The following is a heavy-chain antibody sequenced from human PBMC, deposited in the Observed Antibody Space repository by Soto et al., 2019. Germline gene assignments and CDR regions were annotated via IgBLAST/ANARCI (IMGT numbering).Heavy chain of an antibody. CDR3: ARNDDTDRGRYYFDY. D-gene: IGHD3-16*01. V-gene: IGHV5-51*01. Sequence: PGESLKISCKASGYSFNTYWIGWVRQRPAKGLEWIGMIYPGDLDTRYGPSFQGQVTISVNKSITTAYLQWSSLKASDTAMYYCARNDDTDRGRYYFDYWGQGALVTVSS. J-gene: IGHJ4*02. CDR1: GYSFNTYW. CDR2: IYPGDLDT.